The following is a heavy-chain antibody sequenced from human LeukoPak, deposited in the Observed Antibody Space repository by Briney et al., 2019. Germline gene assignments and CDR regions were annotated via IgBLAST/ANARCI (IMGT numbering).Heavy chain of an antibody. J-gene: IGHJ4*02. CDR2: INPSGGST. CDR1: GYTFTSYY. CDR3: ARAHPEYYDSSGYNPLDF. Sequence: ASVNVSCKASGYTFTSYYMHWLRQAPGQGLEWMGIINPSGGSTSYEQKFQGRVTMTRDTSTSTVYMELRSLRSDNTAVYYCARAHPEYYDSSGYNPLDFWGQGTLVTVSS. D-gene: IGHD3-22*01. V-gene: IGHV1-46*01.